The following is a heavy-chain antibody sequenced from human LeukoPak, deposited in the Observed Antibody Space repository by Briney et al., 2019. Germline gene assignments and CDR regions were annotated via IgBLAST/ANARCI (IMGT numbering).Heavy chain of an antibody. V-gene: IGHV3-30*03. CDR1: GFTFSSYG. D-gene: IGHD3-9*01. CDR3: ATRGVRTPPYYDILTGSPGWYFDL. CDR2: ISYDGSNK. J-gene: IGHJ2*01. Sequence: PGGSLRLSCAASGFTFSSYGMHWVRQAPGKGLEWVAVISYDGSNKYYADSVKGRFTISRDNSKNSLYLQMNSLRAEDTALYYCATRGVRTPPYYDILTGSPGWYFDLWGRGTLVTVSS.